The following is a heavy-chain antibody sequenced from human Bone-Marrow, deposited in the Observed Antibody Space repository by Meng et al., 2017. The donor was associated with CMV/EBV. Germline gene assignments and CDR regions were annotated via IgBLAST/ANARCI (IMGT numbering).Heavy chain of an antibody. D-gene: IGHD6-19*01. V-gene: IGHV4-34*01. CDR1: SFGCSY. CDR3: AGYHRSQQWLGHAVWFDP. Sequence: SFGCSYCSCSRRSLGQALERIGEINHCVSTYYSPSLKTRDTISVDTTNTELSLRLGSVTAADTGVYYCAGYHRSQQWLGHAVWFDPWGQGTLVTVSS. J-gene: IGHJ5*02. CDR2: INHCVST.